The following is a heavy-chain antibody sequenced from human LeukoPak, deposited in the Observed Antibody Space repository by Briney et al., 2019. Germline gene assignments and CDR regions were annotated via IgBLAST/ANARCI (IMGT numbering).Heavy chain of an antibody. CDR1: GGSISSYY. Sequence: SETLSLTCTVSGGSISSYYWSWIRQPPGKGLEWIGYIYYSGSTNYNPSLKSRVTISVDTSKNQFSLKLSSVTAADTAVYYCARGLLLGGFDYWGQGTLVTVSS. CDR2: IYYSGST. V-gene: IGHV4-59*12. J-gene: IGHJ4*02. D-gene: IGHD2-15*01. CDR3: ARGLLLGGFDY.